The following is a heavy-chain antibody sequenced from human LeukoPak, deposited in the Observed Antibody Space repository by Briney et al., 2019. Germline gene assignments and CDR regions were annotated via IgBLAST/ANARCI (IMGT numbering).Heavy chain of an antibody. CDR3: ARRHGRCSDGSCYYPDY. D-gene: IGHD2-15*01. J-gene: IGHJ4*02. CDR2: MNPNSGNA. CDR1: GYTFTSYV. Sequence: GASVKVSCKASGYTFTSYVINWVRQATGQGLVWMGWMNPNSGNAGYAQKFQGRVTMTRNSSITTAYMELSSLRSEDTAVYYCARRHGRCSDGSCYYPDYWGQGTLVTVSS. V-gene: IGHV1-8*01.